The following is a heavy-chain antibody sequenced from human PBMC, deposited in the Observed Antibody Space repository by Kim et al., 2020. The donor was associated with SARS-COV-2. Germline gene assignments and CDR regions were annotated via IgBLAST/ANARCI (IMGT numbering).Heavy chain of an antibody. CDR1: GGSISSDGYY. V-gene: IGHV4-31*03. Sequence: SETLSLTCTVSGGSISSDGYYWSWIRQYPGKGLEWIAYISYSGSNYYNPSLKSRVTMSVDTSKNQFSLKLYSVTAADTAVYYCARDRITGTTGGFDYWGQGTLVTVSS. CDR2: ISYSGSN. D-gene: IGHD1-20*01. CDR3: ARDRITGTTGGFDY. J-gene: IGHJ4*02.